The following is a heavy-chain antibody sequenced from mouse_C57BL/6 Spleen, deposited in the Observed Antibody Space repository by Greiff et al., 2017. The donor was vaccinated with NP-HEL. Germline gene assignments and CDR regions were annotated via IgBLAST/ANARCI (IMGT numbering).Heavy chain of an antibody. CDR3: TRYYGSLFDY. V-gene: IGHV1-15*01. CDR2: IDPETGGT. Sequence: VKLQQSGAELVRPGASVTLSCKASGYTFTDYEMHWVKQTPVHGLEWIGAIDPETGGTAYNQKFKGKAILTADKSSSTAYMELRSLTSEDSAVYYCTRYYGSLFDYWGQGTTLTVSS. CDR1: GYTFTDYE. D-gene: IGHD1-1*01. J-gene: IGHJ2*01.